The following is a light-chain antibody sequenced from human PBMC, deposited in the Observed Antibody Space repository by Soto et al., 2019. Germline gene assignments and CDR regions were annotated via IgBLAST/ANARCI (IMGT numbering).Light chain of an antibody. CDR1: QDIYDY. J-gene: IGKJ3*01. CDR2: AAF. V-gene: IGKV1-33*01. Sequence: DIQMTQSPSSLSASVGDSVTITCQASQDIYDYLNWYQHKPGKAPRLLIYAAFHLETGVPSKFSGSGSGTDFTFSINSLQPEDSATYYCQQYYNSRMFTCGRGTKVAI. CDR3: QQYYNSRMFT.